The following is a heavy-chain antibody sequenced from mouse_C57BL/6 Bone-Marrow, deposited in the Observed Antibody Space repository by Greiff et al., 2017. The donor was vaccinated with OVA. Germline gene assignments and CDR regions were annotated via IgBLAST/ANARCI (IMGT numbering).Heavy chain of an antibody. V-gene: IGHV5-9*01. Sequence: EVKLVESGGGLVKPGGSLKLSCAASGFTFSSYTMSWVRQTPEKRLEWVATISGGGGNTYYPDSVKGRFTISRDNAKNTLYLQMSSLRSEDTALYYCERRVSNYEYYAMDYWGQGTSVTVSS. CDR1: GFTFSSYT. CDR3: ERRVSNYEYYAMDY. CDR2: ISGGGGNT. D-gene: IGHD2-5*01. J-gene: IGHJ4*01.